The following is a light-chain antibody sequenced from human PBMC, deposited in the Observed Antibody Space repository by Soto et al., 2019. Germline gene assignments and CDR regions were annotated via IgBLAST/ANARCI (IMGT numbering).Light chain of an antibody. CDR3: CSYTSSNTLV. V-gene: IGLV2-23*02. Sequence: QSALTQPASVSGSPGQSITISCTGASSDIGSYDLVSWYQQNPGKTPRLIIYEVNKRPWGVSNRFSGSKSGNTASLTISGLQAEDEADYYCCSYTSSNTLVFDGGTKLTVL. J-gene: IGLJ2*01. CDR1: SSDIGSYDL. CDR2: EVN.